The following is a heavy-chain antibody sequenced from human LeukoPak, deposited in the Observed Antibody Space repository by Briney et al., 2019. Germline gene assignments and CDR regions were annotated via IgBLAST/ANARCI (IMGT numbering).Heavy chain of an antibody. CDR1: GYTFSSYW. D-gene: IGHD2-8*01. V-gene: IGHV5-51*01. Sequence: GESLKISCKGSGYTFSSYWIDWVRQMPGKGLEWMWIIYPDDSDTRYSPSFQGQVTISANKSISTAYLQWSSLKASDTAMYSCARPAYCSNDVCYSNYYYSMDVWGTGTTVTVSS. CDR3: ARPAYCSNDVCYSNYYYSMDV. J-gene: IGHJ6*03. CDR2: IYPDDSDT.